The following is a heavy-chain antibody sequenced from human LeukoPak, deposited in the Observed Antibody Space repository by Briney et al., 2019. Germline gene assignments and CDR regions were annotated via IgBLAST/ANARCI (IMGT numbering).Heavy chain of an antibody. J-gene: IGHJ3*01. Sequence: GGSLRLSCAASGFTVSTTHMSWVRQAPGKGLEWASVIYSGGDTYYSDSVKGRFTVSGDNSKNTLYLQMNSLSAEDTAVYYCARGYVRAFDFWGQGTMVTVSS. V-gene: IGHV3-53*01. CDR3: ARGYVRAFDF. D-gene: IGHD2-15*01. CDR2: IYSGGDT. CDR1: GFTVSTTH.